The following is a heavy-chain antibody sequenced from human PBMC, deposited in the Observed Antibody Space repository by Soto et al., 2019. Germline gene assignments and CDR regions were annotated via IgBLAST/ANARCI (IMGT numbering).Heavy chain of an antibody. CDR3: AHSQVANRGLYSGFDP. D-gene: IGHD7-27*01. CDR1: GFSTGTNGVG. Sequence: QLPLKESGPTLVQPTQPLSLTCTFSGFSTGTNGVGVGWIRQSPGKALEWLALVYWNDDKRFSPSLWGRLTITKDTSNNQVVLTMTNVSPDDTATYYCAHSQVANRGLYSGFDPWGPGILVTVA. V-gene: IGHV2-5*01. CDR2: VYWNDDK. J-gene: IGHJ5*02.